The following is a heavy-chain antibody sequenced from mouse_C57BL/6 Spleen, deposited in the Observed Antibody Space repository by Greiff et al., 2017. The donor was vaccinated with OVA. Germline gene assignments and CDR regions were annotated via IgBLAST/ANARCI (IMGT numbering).Heavy chain of an antibody. J-gene: IGHJ4*01. CDR1: GYTFTDYE. CDR2: IDPETGGT. V-gene: IGHV1-15*01. D-gene: IGHD1-2*01. CDR3: TRYDYGPYAIDY. Sequence: QVQLQQSGAELVRPGASVTLSCKASGYTFTDYEMHWVKQTPVHGLEWIGAIDPETGGTAYNQKFKGKAILTADKSSSTAYMELRSLTSEASAVYYCTRYDYGPYAIDYWGQGTSVTVSS.